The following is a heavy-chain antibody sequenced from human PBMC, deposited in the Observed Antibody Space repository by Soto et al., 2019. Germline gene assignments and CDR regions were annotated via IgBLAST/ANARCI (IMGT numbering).Heavy chain of an antibody. D-gene: IGHD3-10*01. J-gene: IGHJ6*02. CDR3: VRQWFGALHGLVDD. Sequence: QVHLQQSGPGLVKPSETLSLSCTISGASISNYYWSWIRQVPGKGMEWIGYVNDGWGAAYNPSLQGLVAVPLDTSKCLLSLKLTSVTATDTAVYYGVRQWFGALHGLVDDWGQGTTVTVAS. V-gene: IGHV4-59*08. CDR2: VNDGWGA. CDR1: GASISNYY.